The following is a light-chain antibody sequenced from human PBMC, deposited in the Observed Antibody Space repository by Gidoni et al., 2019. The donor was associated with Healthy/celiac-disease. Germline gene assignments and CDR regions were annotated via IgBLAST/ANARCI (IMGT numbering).Light chain of an antibody. V-gene: IGLV3-21*04. CDR2: YDS. J-gene: IGLJ2*01. CDR3: QVWDSSSDHVV. Sequence: SYVLTQPPSVSVAPGKTARINCGGNNIGSKSVHWYQQKPGQAPVLVIYYDSDRPSGIPERFSGSNSGNTATLTTSRVEAGDEADYYCQVWDSSSDHVVFGGGTKLTVL. CDR1: NIGSKS.